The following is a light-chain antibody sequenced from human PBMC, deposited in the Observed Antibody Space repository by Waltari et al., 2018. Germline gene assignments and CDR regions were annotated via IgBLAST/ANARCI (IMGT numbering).Light chain of an antibody. V-gene: IGKV1-39*01. Sequence: DIQMTQSPSSLSASVWDTVTVTCRASQNIRTHFNWYPQKPATAPKLLIYAASTLHRGVPSRFSASASGTDFTLTVTNLQPDDFAVYFCQQSFSSPWTFGQGTRV. J-gene: IGKJ1*01. CDR1: QNIRTH. CDR2: AAS. CDR3: QQSFSSPWT.